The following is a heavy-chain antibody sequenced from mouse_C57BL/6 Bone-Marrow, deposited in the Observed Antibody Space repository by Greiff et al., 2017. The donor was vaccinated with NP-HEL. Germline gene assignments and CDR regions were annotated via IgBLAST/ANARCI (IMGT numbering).Heavy chain of an antibody. D-gene: IGHD3-2*02. CDR2: INPYNGGT. Sequence: VQLQQSGPVLVKPGASVKMSCKASGYTFTDYYMNWVKQSHGKSLEWIGVINPYNGGTSYNQKFKGKATLTVDKSSSTAYMELNSLTSEDSAVYYCARDSSGYVYYYAMDYWGQGTSVTVSS. CDR3: ARDSSGYVYYYAMDY. CDR1: GYTFTDYY. V-gene: IGHV1-19*01. J-gene: IGHJ4*01.